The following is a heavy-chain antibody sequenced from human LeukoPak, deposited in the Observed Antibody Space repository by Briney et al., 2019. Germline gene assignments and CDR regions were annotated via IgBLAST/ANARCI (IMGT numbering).Heavy chain of an antibody. V-gene: IGHV4-39*07. J-gene: IGHJ5*02. CDR2: INHSGST. D-gene: IGHD2-8*01. CDR3: ARGPSLYATKYNWFDP. Sequence: SETLSLTCTVPGGSISSSSYYWGWIRQPPGKGLEWIGEINHSGSTNYNPSLKSRVTISVDTSKNQFSLKLSSVTAADTAVYYCARGPSLYATKYNWFDPWGQGTLVTVSS. CDR1: GGSISSSSYY.